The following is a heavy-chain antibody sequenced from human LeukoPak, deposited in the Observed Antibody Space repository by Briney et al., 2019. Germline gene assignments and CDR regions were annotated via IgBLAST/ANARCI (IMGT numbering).Heavy chain of an antibody. CDR1: GFTFSSYS. Sequence: GGSLRLSCAASGFTFSSYSMNWVRQAPGKGLEWVSSISSSSSYIYYADSVKGRFTISRDNAKNSLYLQMNSLRAEDTAVYYCARITYYDFWSGYPGPYYFDYWGQGTLVTVSS. D-gene: IGHD3-3*01. CDR2: ISSSSSYI. CDR3: ARITYYDFWSGYPGPYYFDY. V-gene: IGHV3-21*01. J-gene: IGHJ4*02.